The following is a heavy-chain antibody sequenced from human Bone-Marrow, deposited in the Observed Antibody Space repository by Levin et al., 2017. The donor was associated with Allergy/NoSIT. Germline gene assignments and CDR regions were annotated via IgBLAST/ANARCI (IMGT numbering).Heavy chain of an antibody. CDR3: VRDSTSSAWYRGEFFQF. CDR1: GFTSDDYG. D-gene: IGHD6-13*01. Sequence: PGGSLRLSCAASGFTSDDYGMSWVRQAPGKGLEWVSSINWNGGRIGYAESVKGRFTISRDNAKNSLYLQMNSLRVEDTALYYCVRDSTSSAWYRGEFFQFWGQGTLVTVSS. V-gene: IGHV3-20*04. CDR2: INWNGGRI. J-gene: IGHJ1*01.